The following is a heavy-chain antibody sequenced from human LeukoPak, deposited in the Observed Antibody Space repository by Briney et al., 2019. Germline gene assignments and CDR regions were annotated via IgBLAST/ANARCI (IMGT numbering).Heavy chain of an antibody. D-gene: IGHD3-10*01. CDR1: GFSLSTSGVG. Sequence: SGPTLVNPTQTLTLTCTFSGFSLSTSGVGVGWIRQPPGKALGWLALTYWNDDKRYSPSLKSRLTITKDTSKNQVVLTMTNMDPVDTATYYCARFITMVRGVIQRDFDYWGQGTLVTVSS. CDR2: TYWNDDK. CDR3: ARFITMVRGVIQRDFDY. J-gene: IGHJ4*02. V-gene: IGHV2-5*01.